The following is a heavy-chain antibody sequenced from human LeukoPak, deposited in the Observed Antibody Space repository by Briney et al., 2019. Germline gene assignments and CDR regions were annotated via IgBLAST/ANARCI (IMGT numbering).Heavy chain of an antibody. D-gene: IGHD3-10*01. CDR2: ISSSGSTM. CDR1: GFTFSTYS. Sequence: GGSLRLSCEASGFTFSTYSMNWVRQAPGKAPEWVSYISSSGSTMYSADSVRGRFTISRDNVKNTLYLQMNSLRAEDTAVYYCANNKGNYGSGSYYQSWGQGTLVTVSS. J-gene: IGHJ4*02. CDR3: ANNKGNYGSGSYYQS. V-gene: IGHV3-48*01.